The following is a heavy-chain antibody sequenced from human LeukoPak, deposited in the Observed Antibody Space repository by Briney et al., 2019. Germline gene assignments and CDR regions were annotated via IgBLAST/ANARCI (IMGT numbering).Heavy chain of an antibody. Sequence: GGSLRLSRAASGFTLSSNYMSWVRQAPGKGLEWVSVIYSGGSTYYADSVKGRFTISRDNSKNTLYLQMNSLRAEHTAVYYCARDNPILLTPLDYWGQGTLVTVSS. CDR3: ARDNPILLTPLDY. D-gene: IGHD1-14*01. V-gene: IGHV3-66*01. CDR1: GFTLSSNY. CDR2: IYSGGST. J-gene: IGHJ4*02.